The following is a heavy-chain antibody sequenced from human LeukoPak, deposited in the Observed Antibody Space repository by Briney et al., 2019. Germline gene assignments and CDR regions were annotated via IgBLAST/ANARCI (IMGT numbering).Heavy chain of an antibody. CDR1: GGSFSGYY. J-gene: IGHJ4*02. V-gene: IGHV4-34*01. Sequence: SETLSLTCAVYGGSFSGYYWSWIRQPPGKGLEWIGYIYHSGSTYYNPSLKSRVTISVDRSKNQFSLKLSSVTAADTAVYYCARVTTVGIFDYWGQGTLVTVSS. CDR3: ARVTTVGIFDY. D-gene: IGHD4-17*01. CDR2: IYHSGST.